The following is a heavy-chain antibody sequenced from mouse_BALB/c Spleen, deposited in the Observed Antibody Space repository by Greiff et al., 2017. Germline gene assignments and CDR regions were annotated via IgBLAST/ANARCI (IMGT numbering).Heavy chain of an antibody. CDR1: GYTFTSYD. V-gene: IGHV1-85*01. CDR2: IFPCDRTT. Sequence: VQLQQPGAELVKPGASVKLSCKASGYTFTSYDINWVRQRPEQGLEWIGWIFPCDRTTKYNEKFKSKATLTTDKSSSTAYMQLSRLTSENSAVYVCERGAGYWGYSHWCFDVGGAGTTVT. CDR3: ERGAGYWGYSHWCFDV. D-gene: IGHD2-3*01. J-gene: IGHJ1*01.